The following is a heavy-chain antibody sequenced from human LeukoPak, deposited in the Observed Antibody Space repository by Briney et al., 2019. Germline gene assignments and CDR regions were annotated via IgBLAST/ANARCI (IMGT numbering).Heavy chain of an antibody. CDR3: TRSLGVVIHGGMDV. Sequence: SETLSLTCTVSGGSISSYHWSWIRQPPGKGLEWIGHIYYTGSTNYNPSLKSRVTISLDTSKNQFSLKLSSVTAADTAVYYCTRSLGVVIHGGMDVWGQGTTVTVPS. J-gene: IGHJ6*02. CDR2: IYYTGST. D-gene: IGHD3-3*01. V-gene: IGHV4-59*01. CDR1: GGSISSYH.